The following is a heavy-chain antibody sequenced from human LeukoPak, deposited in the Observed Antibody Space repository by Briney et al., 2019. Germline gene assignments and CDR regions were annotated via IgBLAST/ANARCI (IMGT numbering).Heavy chain of an antibody. Sequence: YPGGSLRLSCAASGLTFDDYAMHWVRQAPGKGLEWVSLISGDGGSTYYADSVKGRFTISRDNSKNSLYLQMNSLRTEDTALYYCAKDMGVRLWFGESRVYYYYVDVWGKGTTVTVSS. CDR2: ISGDGGST. D-gene: IGHD3-10*01. CDR3: AKDMGVRLWFGESRVYYYYVDV. V-gene: IGHV3-43*02. CDR1: GLTFDDYA. J-gene: IGHJ6*03.